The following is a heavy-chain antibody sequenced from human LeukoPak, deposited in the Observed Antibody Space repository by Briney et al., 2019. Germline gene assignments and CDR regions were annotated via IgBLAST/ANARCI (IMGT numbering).Heavy chain of an antibody. CDR3: ARGQYSSSWSAYDS. V-gene: IGHV3-48*02. Sequence: GGSLTLSCAASGFTFSSYSINWVRQAPGKGQGWVSYISGSSTTIYYAASVKGRFTISRANAKNSTYQQMNSLRDEDTAVYYCARGQYSSSWSAYDSWGQGTLVTVSS. J-gene: IGHJ4*02. D-gene: IGHD6-13*01. CDR2: ISGSSTTI. CDR1: GFTFSSYS.